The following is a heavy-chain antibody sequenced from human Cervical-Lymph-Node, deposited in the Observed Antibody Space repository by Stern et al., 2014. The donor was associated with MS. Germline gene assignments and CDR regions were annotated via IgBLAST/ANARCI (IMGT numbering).Heavy chain of an antibody. V-gene: IGHV3-33*01. D-gene: IGHD7-27*01. CDR1: GFIFRNQG. Sequence: VQLVESGGGVVQAGRSLGLSCVASGFIFRNQGMHWVRQAPGKGLEWVAVISHDGSYENYVDAVKGRFTISRDNSKNLVYLHMNSLRADDTAVYYCASSSGDRGAFDIWGQGTRVTVSS. J-gene: IGHJ3*02. CDR2: ISHDGSYE. CDR3: ASSSGDRGAFDI.